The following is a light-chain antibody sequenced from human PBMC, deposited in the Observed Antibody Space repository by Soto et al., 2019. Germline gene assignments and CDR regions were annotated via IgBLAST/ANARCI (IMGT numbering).Light chain of an antibody. J-gene: IGLJ1*01. CDR3: SSYTRSSTYV. V-gene: IGLV2-14*01. CDR1: GSDVGGYDY. CDR2: EVT. Sequence: QSALTQPASVSGSPGQSITISCTGTGSDVGGYDYVSWYQHHPGKAPKVMIYEVTNRPSGVSNRFSGSKSGNTASLTISGLLAEDEADYYCSSYTRSSTYVFGTGTKLTVL.